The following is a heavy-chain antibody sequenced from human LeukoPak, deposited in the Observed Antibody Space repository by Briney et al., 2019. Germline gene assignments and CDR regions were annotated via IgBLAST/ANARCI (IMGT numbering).Heavy chain of an antibody. V-gene: IGHV1-69*13. CDR2: VIPIFGTA. D-gene: IGHD2-2*02. CDR3: ARAAYCSSTSCYTGYYYYYMDV. CDR1: GYTFTSYA. Sequence: SVKVSCKASGYTFTSYAISWVRQSPGQGLEWMGGVIPIFGTANYAQKFQGRVTITADESTSTAYMELSSLRSEDTAVYYCARAAYCSSTSCYTGYYYYYMDVWGKGTTVTVSS. J-gene: IGHJ6*03.